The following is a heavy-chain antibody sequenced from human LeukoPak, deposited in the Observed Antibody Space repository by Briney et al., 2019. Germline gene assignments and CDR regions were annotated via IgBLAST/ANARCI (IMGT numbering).Heavy chain of an antibody. CDR3: ASIEGYDYVWGSYRYHWFDP. V-gene: IGHV4-34*01. CDR2: INHSGST. Sequence: SSETLSLTCAVYGGSFSGYYWSWIRQPPGKGLEWIGEINHSGSTNYNPSLKSRVTISVDTSKNQFSLKLSSVTAADTAVYYCASIEGYDYVWGSYRYHWFDPWGQGTLVTVSS. J-gene: IGHJ5*02. D-gene: IGHD3-16*02. CDR1: GGSFSGYY.